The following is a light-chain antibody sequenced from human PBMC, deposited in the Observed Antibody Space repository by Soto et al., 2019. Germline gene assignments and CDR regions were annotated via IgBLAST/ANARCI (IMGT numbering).Light chain of an antibody. CDR1: ETVATN. CDR2: GAS. Sequence: GMKQSAAALSVSPGERATLSCWASETVATNLAWYQQKPGQAPRLLISGASTRAAGISDRFRGSGSGTEFTLTISSLRSEDFATYYCQQRYSTSWTFGQGTKVDNK. V-gene: IGKV3-15*01. CDR3: QQRYSTSWT. J-gene: IGKJ1*01.